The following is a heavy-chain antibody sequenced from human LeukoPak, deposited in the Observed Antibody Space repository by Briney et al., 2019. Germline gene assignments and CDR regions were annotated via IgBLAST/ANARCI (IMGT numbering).Heavy chain of an antibody. CDR2: IHPGDSHT. V-gene: IGHV5-51*01. Sequence: GESLKISCKGSGYSFSTQWIGWVRQMPGKGLEWMGIIHPGDSHTWYSPSFQGQVTISADKSISMAYLQWSSLKASDTAMYFCARQPGMTAKSWYFDLWGRGTLVTVSS. J-gene: IGHJ2*01. D-gene: IGHD2-2*01. CDR1: GYSFSTQW. CDR3: ARQPGMTAKSWYFDL.